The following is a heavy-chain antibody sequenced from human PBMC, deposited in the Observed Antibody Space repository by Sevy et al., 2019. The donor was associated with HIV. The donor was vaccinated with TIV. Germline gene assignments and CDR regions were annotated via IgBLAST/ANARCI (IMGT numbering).Heavy chain of an antibody. Sequence: RGYLRLSCTASGFTFTDYVMNWVRQAPGRGLEWVSSIGGSGGSTQYADSVKGRFTLSRDNSKNTLYLQMNSLRSEDTSVYYCTTDRFSDWFFDSWGQGTPVSVSS. D-gene: IGHD3-9*01. CDR2: IGGSGGST. CDR1: GFTFTDYV. V-gene: IGHV3-23*01. J-gene: IGHJ4*02. CDR3: TTDRFSDWFFDS.